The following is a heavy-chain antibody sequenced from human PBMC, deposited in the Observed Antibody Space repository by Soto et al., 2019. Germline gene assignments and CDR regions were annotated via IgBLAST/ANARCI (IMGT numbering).Heavy chain of an antibody. CDR2: MNPNSGNT. J-gene: IGHJ4*02. V-gene: IGHV1-8*01. CDR1: GYTFTSYD. Sequence: QVQLVQSGAEVKKPGASVKVSCKASGYTFTSYDINWVRQATGQGLEWMGWMNPNSGNTGYAQKFQGRVTMTRNTSISTAYMELSSLRSEDTAVYYCARGAVRLLYYDSSGYYYGYWGQGTLVTVSS. D-gene: IGHD3-22*01. CDR3: ARGAVRLLYYDSSGYYYGY.